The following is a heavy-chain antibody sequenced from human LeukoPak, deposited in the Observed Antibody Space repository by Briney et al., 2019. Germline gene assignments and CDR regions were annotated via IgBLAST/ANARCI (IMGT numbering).Heavy chain of an antibody. V-gene: IGHV4-39*01. D-gene: IGHD6-13*01. CDR1: GDSISNSGCY. CDR2: INHSGTT. Sequence: PSETLSLTCTVSGDSISNSGCYWDWIRQSPGKGLEWIGSINHSGTTYYEPSLKSRVTISVDASKNQFSQKLSSVTAADTTIYYCARKKLVARGYFDFWGRGIPVTVSS. J-gene: IGHJ4*02. CDR3: ARKKLVARGYFDF.